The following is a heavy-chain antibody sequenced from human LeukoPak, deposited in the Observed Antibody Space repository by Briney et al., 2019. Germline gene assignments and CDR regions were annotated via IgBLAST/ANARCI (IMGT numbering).Heavy chain of an antibody. CDR3: ARDQSPYSSGWHRSFDY. V-gene: IGHV3-33*01. CDR2: IWYDGSNK. D-gene: IGHD6-19*01. J-gene: IGHJ4*02. Sequence: PGRSLRLSCAASGFTFSSYGMHWVRQAPGKGLEWVAVIWYDGSNKYYADSVKGRFTMSRDNSKNTLYLQMNSLRAEDTAVYYCARDQSPYSSGWHRSFDYWGQGTLVTVSS. CDR1: GFTFSSYG.